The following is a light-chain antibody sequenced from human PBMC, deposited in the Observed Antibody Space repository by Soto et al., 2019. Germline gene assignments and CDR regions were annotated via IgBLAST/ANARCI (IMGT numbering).Light chain of an antibody. Sequence: EIVLTQSPGTLSLSPGERATLSCRASQSVSSSYLAWYQQKPGQAPRLLIYGASSRATGIPDRFSGSGSGTDFTLTISRLEPEDFAVYYCQQDGSSLTSTFGQGTKVEIK. CDR3: QQDGSSLTST. J-gene: IGKJ1*01. CDR1: QSVSSSY. V-gene: IGKV3-20*01. CDR2: GAS.